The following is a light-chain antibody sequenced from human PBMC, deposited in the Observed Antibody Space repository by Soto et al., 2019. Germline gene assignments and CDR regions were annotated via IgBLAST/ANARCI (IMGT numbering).Light chain of an antibody. J-gene: IGKJ5*01. CDR3: QQANSFPT. CDR2: AAS. Sequence: DIQMTQSPSSVSASVGDRVTITCRASQDVSSWLAWYQQRPGKAPKLLIYAASSLQSGVPSRFSGSGSGTDFTLTISSLQPEDFATYYCQQANSFPTFGQGTRLDIK. CDR1: QDVSSW. V-gene: IGKV1-12*01.